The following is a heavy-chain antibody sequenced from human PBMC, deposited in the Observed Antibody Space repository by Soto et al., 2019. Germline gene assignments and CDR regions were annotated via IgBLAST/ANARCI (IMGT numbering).Heavy chain of an antibody. V-gene: IGHV3-15*07. D-gene: IGHD6-13*01. CDR1: GFTFSNAW. CDR3: TTRIAAAGTKFDY. Sequence: GGSLRLSCAASGFTFSNAWMNWVRQAPGKGLEWVGRIKSKTDGGTTDYAAPVKGRFTISRDDSKNTLYLQMNSLKTEDTAVYYCTTRIAAAGTKFDYWGQGTLVTVSS. CDR2: IKSKTDGGTT. J-gene: IGHJ4*02.